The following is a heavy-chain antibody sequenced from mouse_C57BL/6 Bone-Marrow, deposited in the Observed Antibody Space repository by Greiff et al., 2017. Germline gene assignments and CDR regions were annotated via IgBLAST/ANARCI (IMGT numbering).Heavy chain of an antibody. CDR2: ILPGSGST. V-gene: IGHV1-9*01. Sequence: QVQLQQSGAELMKPGASVKLSCKATGYTFTGYWIEWVKQRPGHGLEWIGEILPGSGSTNYNAKFKGKATFTADTSSNTAYIQLSSLTTEDSAIYYGARGTTVVAFDYWGQGTTLTVSS. CDR1: GYTFTGYW. CDR3: ARGTTVVAFDY. J-gene: IGHJ2*01. D-gene: IGHD1-1*01.